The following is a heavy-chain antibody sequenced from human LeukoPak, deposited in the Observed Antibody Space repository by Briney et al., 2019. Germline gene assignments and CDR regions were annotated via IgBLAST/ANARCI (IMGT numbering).Heavy chain of an antibody. CDR1: GFTFDDYT. D-gene: IGHD1-26*01. Sequence: PGRSLRLSCAASGFTFDDYTMHWVRQAPGKGLEWVSGISWNGGSIGYADSVKGRFTISRDNAKNSLYLQMNSLRAEDTAVYYCAKGAEWELPYYFDYWGQGTLVTVSS. CDR3: AKGAEWELPYYFDY. V-gene: IGHV3-9*01. CDR2: ISWNGGSI. J-gene: IGHJ4*02.